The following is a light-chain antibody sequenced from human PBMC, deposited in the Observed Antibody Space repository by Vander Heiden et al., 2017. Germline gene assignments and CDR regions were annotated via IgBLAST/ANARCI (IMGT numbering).Light chain of an antibody. CDR2: GAS. V-gene: IGKV3-20*01. CDR3: QQYGSSPLT. CDR1: QSVTGSY. J-gene: IGKJ4*01. Sequence: EIVLTQSPGTLSLSTGERATLSCRASQSVTGSYFAWYQQKAGQAPRLLIHGASSRATGIPDRFSGSGSGTDFTLTISRLEPEDFAVYYCQQYGSSPLTFGGGTKVEIK.